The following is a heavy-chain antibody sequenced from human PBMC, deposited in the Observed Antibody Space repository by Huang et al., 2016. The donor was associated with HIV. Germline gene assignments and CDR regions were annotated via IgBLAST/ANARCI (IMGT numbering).Heavy chain of an antibody. D-gene: IGHD3-3*01. CDR1: GGSFTGNY. CDR3: ARQWTILEWLLGLDV. Sequence: QMQLQQRGAGLLKPSETLSLTCGVSGGSFTGNYLTWIRQAPGKGRAWIGEVKDSGAPNYNPSLNGRVTVSLDKSNRELSLNPRSVTAADTAVYYCARQWTILEWLLGLDVWGQGTTVIVSS. CDR2: VKDSGAP. J-gene: IGHJ6*02. V-gene: IGHV4-34*02.